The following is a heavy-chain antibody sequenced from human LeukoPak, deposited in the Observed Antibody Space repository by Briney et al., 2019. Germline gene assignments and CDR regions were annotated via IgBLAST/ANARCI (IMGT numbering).Heavy chain of an antibody. CDR2: IYAGGNT. D-gene: IGHD2-2*01. J-gene: IGHJ3*02. Sequence: GGSLRLSCAASGIAVRTNYISWVRQAPGKGLEWVSVIYAGGNTYYADSVKGRFTISRDNSKNTVYLQMNSLRSEDTAVYYCARGLLGHCSSICCYPGAFDNWGQGTMVSVSS. CDR1: GIAVRTNY. V-gene: IGHV3-66*02. CDR3: ARGLLGHCSSICCYPGAFDN.